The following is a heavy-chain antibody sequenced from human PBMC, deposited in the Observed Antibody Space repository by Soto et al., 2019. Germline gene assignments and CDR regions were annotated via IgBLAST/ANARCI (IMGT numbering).Heavy chain of an antibody. J-gene: IGHJ3*02. CDR3: ARVTYYYDSSGYYPDASDI. V-gene: IGHV3-48*02. CDR2: ISSSSSTI. D-gene: IGHD3-22*01. CDR1: GFTFSSYS. Sequence: LRLSCAASGFTFSSYSMNWVRQAPGKGLEWVSYISSSSSTIYYADSVKGRFTISRDNAKNSLYLQMNSLRDEDTAVYYCARVTYYYDSSGYYPDASDIWGQGTMVTVS.